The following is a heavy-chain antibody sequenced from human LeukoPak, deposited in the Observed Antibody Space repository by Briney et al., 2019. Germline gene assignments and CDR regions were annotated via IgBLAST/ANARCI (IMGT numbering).Heavy chain of an antibody. V-gene: IGHV1-18*01. CDR1: GYIFTSYG. Sequence: GSVKVSCKTSGYIFTSYGISWVRQAPGQGLEWMGWISAYNGNTNYAQKPQGRVTMTTDTSTSTGYMELRSLRSDDTAVYYCARVPGIVGAIVDYWGQGTLVTVSS. CDR3: ARVPGIVGAIVDY. J-gene: IGHJ4*02. CDR2: ISAYNGNT. D-gene: IGHD1-26*01.